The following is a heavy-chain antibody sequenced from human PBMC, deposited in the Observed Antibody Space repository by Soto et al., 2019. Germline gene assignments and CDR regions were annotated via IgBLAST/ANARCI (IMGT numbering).Heavy chain of an antibody. D-gene: IGHD2-2*01. CDR3: ARVGWGYCSSTSCPDAFDI. CDR2: INPNSGGT. J-gene: IGHJ3*02. Sequence: GASVKVSCKASGYTFTGYGISWVRQAPGQGLEWMGWINPNSGGTNYAQKFQGWVTMTRDTSISTAYMELSRLRSDDTAVYYCARVGWGYCSSTSCPDAFDIWGQGTMVTVSS. CDR1: GYTFTGYG. V-gene: IGHV1-2*04.